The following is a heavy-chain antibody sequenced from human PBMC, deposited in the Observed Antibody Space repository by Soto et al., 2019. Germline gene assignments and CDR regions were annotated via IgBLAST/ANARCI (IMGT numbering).Heavy chain of an antibody. V-gene: IGHV1-18*01. CDR3: ARDMGGYYFEPNDY. CDR1: GYTFTSYG. J-gene: IGHJ4*02. Sequence: QVQLVQSGPEMKKPGASVKVSCKTSGYTFTSYGISWVRQAPGQGLEWMGWITANNVNTNYAQKFQGRVTMTTDTSTATAYMELRSLRSDDTAVYYCARDMGGYYFEPNDYWGQGTLVTVSS. D-gene: IGHD3-22*01. CDR2: ITANNVNT.